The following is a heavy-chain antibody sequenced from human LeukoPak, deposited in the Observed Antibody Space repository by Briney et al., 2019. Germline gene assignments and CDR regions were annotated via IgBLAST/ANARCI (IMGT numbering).Heavy chain of an antibody. CDR3: ARERYCSSTSCPHGDLDY. D-gene: IGHD2-2*01. Sequence: GGSLRLSCTASGLIFTKAWMNWVRQAPGKGLEWVSYIGVSGSTMYYAESVKGRFTISRDNAKNSLYLQMNSLRAEDTAVYYCARERYCSSTSCPHGDLDYWGQGTLVSVSS. CDR1: GLIFTKAW. V-gene: IGHV3-48*03. CDR2: IGVSGSTM. J-gene: IGHJ4*02.